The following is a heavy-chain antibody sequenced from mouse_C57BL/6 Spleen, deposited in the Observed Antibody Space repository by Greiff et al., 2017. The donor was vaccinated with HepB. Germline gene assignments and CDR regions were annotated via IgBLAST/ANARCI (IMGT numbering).Heavy chain of an antibody. Sequence: QVQLQQSGAELVKPGASVKLSCKASGYTFTEYTIHWVKQRSGQGLEWIGWFYPGSGSIKYNEKFKDKATLTADKSSSTVYMELSRLTSEDSAVYFCARHEKVYYDNSPYYCDLWGQGTTLTVSS. D-gene: IGHD1-1*01. V-gene: IGHV1-62-2*01. CDR2: FYPGSGSI. J-gene: IGHJ2*01. CDR3: ARHEKVYYDNSPYYCDL. CDR1: GYTFTEYT.